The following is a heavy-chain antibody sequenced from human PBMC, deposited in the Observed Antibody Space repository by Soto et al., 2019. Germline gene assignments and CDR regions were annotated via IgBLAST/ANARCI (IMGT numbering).Heavy chain of an antibody. CDR1: GGSIRSSSW. CDR2: IYHAGSP. Sequence: SETLSLTCAVSGGSIRSSSWWTWLRQSPEKGLEWIGEIYHAGSPSYNPSFQSRVTISADFSKNFFSLRLTSVTAADTAIYYCARASSFRGDFDFWGHGTAVTVSS. V-gene: IGHV4-4*02. CDR3: ARASSFRGDFDF. J-gene: IGHJ3*01. D-gene: IGHD3-10*01.